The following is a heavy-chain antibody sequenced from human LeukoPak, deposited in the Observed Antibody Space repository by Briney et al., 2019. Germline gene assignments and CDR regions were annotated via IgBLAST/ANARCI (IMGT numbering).Heavy chain of an antibody. CDR1: GYTFTSYD. CDR2: MNPNSGNT. CDR3: ARDKIAVAGKGFDH. V-gene: IGHV1-8*01. D-gene: IGHD6-19*01. Sequence: GASVKVSCKASGYTFTSYDINCVRQATGQGLEWMGWMNPNSGNTGYAQKFQGRVTMTRNTSISTAYMELSSLRSEDTAVYYCARDKIAVAGKGFDHWGQGTLVTVSS. J-gene: IGHJ4*02.